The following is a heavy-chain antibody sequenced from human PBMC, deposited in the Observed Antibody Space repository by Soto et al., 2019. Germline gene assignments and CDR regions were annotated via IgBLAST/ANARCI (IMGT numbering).Heavy chain of an antibody. D-gene: IGHD6-6*01. CDR2: ISYDGSNK. CDR3: AKGKGSSSSYGMDV. J-gene: IGHJ6*02. V-gene: IGHV3-30*18. CDR1: GFTFSSYG. Sequence: QVQLVESGGGVVQPGRSLRLSCAASGFTFSSYGMHWVRQAPGKGLEWVAVISYDGSNKYYADSVKGRFTISRDNSKNRLYLQMNSLRAEDTAVYYCAKGKGSSSSYGMDVWGQGTTVTVSS.